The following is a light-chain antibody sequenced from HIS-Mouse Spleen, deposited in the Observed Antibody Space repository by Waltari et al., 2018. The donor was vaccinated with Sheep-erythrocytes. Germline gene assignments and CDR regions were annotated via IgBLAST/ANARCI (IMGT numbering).Light chain of an antibody. V-gene: IGLV2-11*01. Sequence: QSALTQPRSVSGSPGQSVTISCTGTSSDVGGYNYVSWYQQHPGKAPKLMIYDVSKRPSRVPDRFSCSKSGNTASLTISGLQAEDEADYYCCSYAGSYHYVFGTGTKVTVL. CDR1: SSDVGGYNY. J-gene: IGLJ1*01. CDR3: CSYAGSYHYV. CDR2: DVS.